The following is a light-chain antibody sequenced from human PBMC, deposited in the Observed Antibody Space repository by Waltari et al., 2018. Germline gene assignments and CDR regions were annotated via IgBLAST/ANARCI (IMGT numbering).Light chain of an antibody. J-gene: IGLJ3*02. V-gene: IGLV2-14*03. CDR3: SSYTSSSTLWV. Sequence: QSALTQPASVSGSPGPSITISCTGTSSDAGPYTYVSWYQNHPGKAPKLMIYDVSNRPSGVSNRFSGSKSGNTASLTISGLQAEDEADYYCSSYTSSSTLWVFGGGTKLTVL. CDR2: DVS. CDR1: SSDAGPYTY.